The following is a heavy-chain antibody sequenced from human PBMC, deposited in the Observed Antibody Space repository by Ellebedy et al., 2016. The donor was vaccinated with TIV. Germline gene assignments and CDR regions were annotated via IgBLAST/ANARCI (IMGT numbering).Heavy chain of an antibody. D-gene: IGHD1-1*01. V-gene: IGHV1-18*01. Sequence: AASVKVSCKASGYTFTNNAITWVRQAPGHGLDWMGWISIESRNTNYAQKFQGRLTLTTETSTNTAYMELTNLRSDDTAVYYLAKDQSTAVFDHWGQGPLITVSS. CDR3: AKDQSTAVFDH. CDR1: GYTFTNNA. CDR2: ISIESRNT. J-gene: IGHJ4*02.